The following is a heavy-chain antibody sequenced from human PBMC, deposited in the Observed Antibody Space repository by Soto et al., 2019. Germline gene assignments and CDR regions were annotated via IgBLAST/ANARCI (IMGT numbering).Heavy chain of an antibody. CDR3: ARGDIVVVVAAPNAFDI. CDR2: ISAYNGNT. CDR1: GYTFTSYG. J-gene: IGHJ3*02. Sequence: VASVKVSCKASGYTFTSYGISWVRQAPGQGLEWMGWISAYNGNTNYAQKLQGRVTMTTDTSTSTAYMELRSLRSDDTAVYYCARGDIVVVVAAPNAFDIWGQGTMVTVSS. V-gene: IGHV1-18*01. D-gene: IGHD2-15*01.